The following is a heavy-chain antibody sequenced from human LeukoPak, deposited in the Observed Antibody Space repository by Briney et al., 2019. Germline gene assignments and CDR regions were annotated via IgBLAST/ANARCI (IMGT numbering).Heavy chain of an antibody. CDR3: ARDLYGAFDI. V-gene: IGHV3-64D*09. CDR2: INDNGGRT. Sequence: GGSLRLSCSASGFTFSRYAMHWVRQAPGKGLEYVSGINDNGGRTHYGDSVKGRFSISRDNSKNTLHLQMSTLRAEDTAVYYCARDLYGAFDIWGQGTVVTASS. D-gene: IGHD2-8*01. J-gene: IGHJ3*02. CDR1: GFTFSRYA.